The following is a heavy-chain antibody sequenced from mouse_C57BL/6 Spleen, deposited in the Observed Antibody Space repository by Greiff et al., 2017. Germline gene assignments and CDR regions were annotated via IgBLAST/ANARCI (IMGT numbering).Heavy chain of an antibody. V-gene: IGHV1-9*01. CDR3: ARRYYGSSYLFAY. CDR1: GYTFTGYW. CDR2: SLPGSGST. J-gene: IGHJ3*01. Sequence: VQLQQSGAELMKPGASVKLSCKATGYTFTGYWIEWVKQRPGHGLEWIGESLPGSGSTNYNEKFKGKATFTADTSSNTAYMQLSSLTTEDSAIYYCARRYYGSSYLFAYWGQGTLVTVSA. D-gene: IGHD1-1*01.